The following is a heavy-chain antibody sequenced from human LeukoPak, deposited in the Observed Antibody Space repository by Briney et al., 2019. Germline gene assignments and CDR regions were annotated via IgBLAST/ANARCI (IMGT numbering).Heavy chain of an antibody. Sequence: ASVKVSCKASGYTFTTYYMHWVRQAPGQGLEWMGVINPSGGSTNYAQKFQGRVTMTRDMSTSTVYMELSSLRSEDTAVYYCGSAGIAKGWFDPWGQGTLVTVSS. CDR1: GYTFTTYY. D-gene: IGHD2-21*01. J-gene: IGHJ5*02. CDR3: GSAGIAKGWFDP. V-gene: IGHV1-46*01. CDR2: INPSGGST.